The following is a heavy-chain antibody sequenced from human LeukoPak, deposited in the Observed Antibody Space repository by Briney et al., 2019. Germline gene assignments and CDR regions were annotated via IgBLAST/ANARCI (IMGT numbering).Heavy chain of an antibody. V-gene: IGHV4-39*01. D-gene: IGHD3-22*01. CDR1: GGSISGSSYC. CDR3: ARRWDISAPFAYDY. J-gene: IGHJ4*02. CDR2: IYYTGST. Sequence: SETLSLTCTVSGGSISGSSYCWGWIRQPPGKGLEWIAIIYYTGSTYYNPSLKSRVTISVDTSKNQFSLKLSSVTAADTAVYYCARRWDISAPFAYDYRGQGTLVTVSS.